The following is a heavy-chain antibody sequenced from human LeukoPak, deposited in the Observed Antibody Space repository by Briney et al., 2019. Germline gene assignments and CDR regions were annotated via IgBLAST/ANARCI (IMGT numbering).Heavy chain of an antibody. CDR3: ARDLHTIFGAEGFDAFDI. J-gene: IGHJ3*02. V-gene: IGHV1-18*01. CDR2: ISAYNGNT. Sequence: ASVKVSCKASGYTFTSYGISWVRQAPGQGLEWMGWISAYNGNTNYAQKLQGRVTMTTDTSTSTAYMELRSLRSDDTAVYYCARDLHTIFGAEGFDAFDIWGQGTMVTVSS. CDR1: GYTFTSYG. D-gene: IGHD3-3*01.